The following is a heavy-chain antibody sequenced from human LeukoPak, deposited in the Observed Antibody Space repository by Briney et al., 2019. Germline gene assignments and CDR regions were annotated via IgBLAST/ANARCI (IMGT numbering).Heavy chain of an antibody. D-gene: IGHD3-10*01. CDR3: VRGSTLHRGLKFWSLDH. CDR1: GFSFSDYT. V-gene: IGHV3-21*01. Sequence: GGSLRLSCAASGFSFSDYTMNWVRQAPGKGLEWVSFIETSSDHIFYTNSVRGRFTIFTDNGKNSLYLQMNSLRVEDSALYYCVRGSTLHRGLKFWSLDHWGQGTLVTVSS. CDR2: IETSSDHI. J-gene: IGHJ4*02.